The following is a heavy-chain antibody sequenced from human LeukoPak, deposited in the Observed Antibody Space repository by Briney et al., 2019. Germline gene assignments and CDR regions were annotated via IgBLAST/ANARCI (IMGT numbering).Heavy chain of an antibody. CDR1: GCSISSGDYY. CDR3: ARGEYDYVWGSPSRTGFDP. D-gene: IGHD3-16*01. Sequence: SATLSLTCTVSGCSISSGDYYWSWIRQPPGKGLACIGYIYNSVSTYYNPSLNDRVTISGYTSKNQFSLKLSSVTAADTAVYYCARGEYDYVWGSPSRTGFDPWGQGTLVTVSS. V-gene: IGHV4-30-4*01. J-gene: IGHJ5*02. CDR2: IYNSVST.